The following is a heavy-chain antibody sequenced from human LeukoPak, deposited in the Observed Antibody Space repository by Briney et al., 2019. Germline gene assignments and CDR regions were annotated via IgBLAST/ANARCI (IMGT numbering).Heavy chain of an antibody. Sequence: GGSLRLSCAASGFTFSSYSLNWVRQAPGKGPEWVADIKQDGSETYYVDSVRGRFTISRDNAKNSLYLQMNSLRAEDTAVYYCARFHSAYDFEGFDYWGQGTLVTVSS. CDR1: GFTFSSYS. D-gene: IGHD5-12*01. CDR3: ARFHSAYDFEGFDY. CDR2: IKQDGSET. J-gene: IGHJ4*02. V-gene: IGHV3-7*03.